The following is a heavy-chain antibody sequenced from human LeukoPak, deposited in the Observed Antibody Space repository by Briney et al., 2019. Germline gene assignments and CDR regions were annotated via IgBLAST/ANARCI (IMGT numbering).Heavy chain of an antibody. V-gene: IGHV3-53*01. Sequence: GGSLRLSCAASGVTVSSHYMNWVRRAPGKGLEWVSVIYGVDGTSYTDSVKGRFTISRDNSKNTVYLQMNSLRAGDTAVYYCASDLVYWGQGTLVTVSS. D-gene: IGHD2-8*02. CDR2: IYGVDGT. CDR1: GVTVSSHY. J-gene: IGHJ4*02. CDR3: ASDLVY.